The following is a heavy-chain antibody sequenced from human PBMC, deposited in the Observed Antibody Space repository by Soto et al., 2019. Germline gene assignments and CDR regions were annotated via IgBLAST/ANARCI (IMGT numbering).Heavy chain of an antibody. Sequence: SETLSLTCTVSGGSISSGDYYWSWIRQHPGKGLEWIGYIYYSGSTYYNPSLKSRVTISVDTSKNQFSLKLSSVTAADTAVYYCARGPGSGWYDYWGQGTLVTVSS. CDR1: GGSISSGDYY. CDR2: IYYSGST. J-gene: IGHJ4*02. V-gene: IGHV4-31*03. D-gene: IGHD6-19*01. CDR3: ARGPGSGWYDY.